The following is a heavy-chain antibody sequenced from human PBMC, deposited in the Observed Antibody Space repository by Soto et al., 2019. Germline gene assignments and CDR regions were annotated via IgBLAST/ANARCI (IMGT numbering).Heavy chain of an antibody. CDR2: IIPIFGTA. Sequence: TFRNYVFCWVRQAPGQGLEGMGGIIPIFGTANHPQKLQGRVTINAYKSTSTAYMELSSLRSEDEDVYYCARDRKQYYFFYCFDVWG. V-gene: IGHV1-69*06. CDR3: ARDRKQYYFFYCFDV. CDR1: TFRNYV. J-gene: IGHJ6*02.